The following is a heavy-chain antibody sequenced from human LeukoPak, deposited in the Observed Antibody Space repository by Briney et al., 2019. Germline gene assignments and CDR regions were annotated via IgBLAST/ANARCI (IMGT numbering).Heavy chain of an antibody. Sequence: GGSLRLSCAASGFTFSNAWMNWVRQAPGKGLEWVSYISSSGSTIYYADSVKGRFTISRDNAKNSLYLQMNSLRAEDTAVYYCAELGITMIGGVWGKGTTVTVSS. CDR2: ISSSGSTI. CDR3: AELGITMIGGV. J-gene: IGHJ6*04. D-gene: IGHD3-10*02. CDR1: GFTFSNAW. V-gene: IGHV3-48*04.